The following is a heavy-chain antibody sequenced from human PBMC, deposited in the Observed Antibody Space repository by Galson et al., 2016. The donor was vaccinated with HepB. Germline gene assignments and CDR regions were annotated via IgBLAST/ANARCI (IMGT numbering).Heavy chain of an antibody. Sequence: SLRLSCAASGFTFSSYNMNWVRQAPGKGLDWISYISATGTTIDYADSVKGRFIISRDNAKNSLYLQMNSLRVEDAAVYYCARDSRATFGEPNWFDPWGQGTLVTVSS. CDR1: GFTFSSYN. D-gene: IGHD3-3*01. V-gene: IGHV3-48*03. CDR2: ISATGTTI. CDR3: ARDSRATFGEPNWFDP. J-gene: IGHJ5*02.